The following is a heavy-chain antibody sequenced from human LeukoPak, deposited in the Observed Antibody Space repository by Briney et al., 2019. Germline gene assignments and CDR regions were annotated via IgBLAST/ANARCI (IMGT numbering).Heavy chain of an antibody. CDR1: GGSISSYY. D-gene: IGHD3-22*01. Sequence: PSETLSLTCTVSGGSISSYYWSWIRQPPGKGLEWIGYIYYSGSTNYNPSLKSRVTISVDTSKNQFSLKLSSVTAADTAVYYCARHVADSSGYYCIDYWGQGTLVTVSS. J-gene: IGHJ4*02. V-gene: IGHV4-59*08. CDR3: ARHVADSSGYYCIDY. CDR2: IYYSGST.